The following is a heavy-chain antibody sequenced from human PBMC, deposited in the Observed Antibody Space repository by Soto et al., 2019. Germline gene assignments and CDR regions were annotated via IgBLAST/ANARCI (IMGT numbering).Heavy chain of an antibody. V-gene: IGHV1-69*01. Sequence: QEQLVQSGAEVKKPGSSVKVSCKASGGLFSTYAISWVRQAPGQGLECMGGIIPVFATTYYAEKFEGRVTITADESTNTAYMQLSSLRSEDTAMYYCARGDSGYVWFNEIWGQGTLVTVSS. CDR3: ARGDSGYVWFNEI. D-gene: IGHD3-22*01. CDR1: GGLFSTYA. CDR2: IIPVFATT. J-gene: IGHJ4*02.